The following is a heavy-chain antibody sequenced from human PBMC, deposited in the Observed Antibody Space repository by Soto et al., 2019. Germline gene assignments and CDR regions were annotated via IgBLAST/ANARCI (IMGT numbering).Heavy chain of an antibody. CDR1: GYTLTTFF. Sequence: APLKVSCTTSGYTLTTFFMHWVRQAPGQGLEWMGVINPGYPAGRSTTYAQKCQGRVTMTTDTSTSTVYMELSRLRSDDTAVYYCAREAIVAGATTGMDVWGQGTTVTVSS. D-gene: IGHD1-26*01. V-gene: IGHV1-46*01. CDR2: INPGYPAGRST. CDR3: AREAIVAGATTGMDV. J-gene: IGHJ6*02.